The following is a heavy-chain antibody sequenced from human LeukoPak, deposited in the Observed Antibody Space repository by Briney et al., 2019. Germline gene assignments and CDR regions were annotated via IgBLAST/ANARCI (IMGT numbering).Heavy chain of an antibody. J-gene: IGHJ4*02. CDR1: GFTFSSYG. CDR3: AREQLSRIGGNYFDY. D-gene: IGHD5/OR15-5a*01. V-gene: IGHV3-33*01. CDR2: IWYDGSNK. Sequence: PGGSLRLSCAASGFTFSSYGMHWVRQAPGKRLEWVAVIWYDGSNKYYADSVKGRFTISRDNSKNTLYLQMNSLRAEDTAVYYCAREQLSRIGGNYFDYWGQGTLVTVSS.